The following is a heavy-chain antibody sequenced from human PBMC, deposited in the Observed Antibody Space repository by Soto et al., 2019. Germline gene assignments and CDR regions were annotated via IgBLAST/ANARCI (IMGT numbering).Heavy chain of an antibody. Sequence: QVQLVQSGAEVKKPGSSVKVSCKASGGTFSSYAISWVRQAPGQRLEWMGGTIPIFATANYAQKFKARVTISADESTSSAYMELGSLRSEDTAVYYCAGLRGVGKYNFDYWGQGTLVTVSS. CDR3: AGLRGVGKYNFDY. V-gene: IGHV1-69*01. CDR1: GGTFSSYA. D-gene: IGHD4-17*01. J-gene: IGHJ4*02. CDR2: TIPIFATA.